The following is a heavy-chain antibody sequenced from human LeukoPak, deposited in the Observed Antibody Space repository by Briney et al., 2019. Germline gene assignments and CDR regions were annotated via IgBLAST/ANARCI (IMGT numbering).Heavy chain of an antibody. V-gene: IGHV3-30*03. D-gene: IGHD6-19*01. CDR3: ARDKSSGWSGVGDY. Sequence: GGSLRLSCAASGFTFSSYGMHWVRQAPGKGLEWVAVISYDGSNKYYADSVKGRFTISRDNSKNTLYLQMNSLRAEDTAVYYCARDKSSGWSGVGDYWGQGTLVTVSS. CDR2: ISYDGSNK. J-gene: IGHJ4*02. CDR1: GFTFSSYG.